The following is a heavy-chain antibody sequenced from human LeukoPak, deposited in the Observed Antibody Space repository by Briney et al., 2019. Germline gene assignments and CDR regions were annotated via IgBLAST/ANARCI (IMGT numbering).Heavy chain of an antibody. V-gene: IGHV4-34*01. CDR2: INHSGST. CDR3: ARGGRLYGSGSQYLRY. D-gene: IGHD3-10*01. Sequence: SETLSLTCADYGGSFSGYYWSWIRQPPGKGLEWIGEINHSGSTNYNPSLKSRVTISVDTSKNQFSLKLSSVTAADTAVYYCARGGRLYGSGSQYLRYWGQGTLVTVSS. J-gene: IGHJ4*02. CDR1: GGSFSGYY.